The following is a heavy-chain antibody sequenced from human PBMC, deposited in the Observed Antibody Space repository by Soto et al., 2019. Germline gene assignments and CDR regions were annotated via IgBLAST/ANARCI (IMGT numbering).Heavy chain of an antibody. CDR2: IIPIFGTA. V-gene: IGHV1-69*13. CDR3: ARDQGLRNVEEEGDAFDI. D-gene: IGHD2-15*01. Sequence: ASVKVSCKASGGTFSSYAISWVRQAPGQGLEWMGGIIPIFGTANYAQKFQGRVTITADESTSTAYMELSSLRSEDTAVYYCARDQGLRNVEEEGDAFDIWGQGTMVTVSS. J-gene: IGHJ3*02. CDR1: GGTFSSYA.